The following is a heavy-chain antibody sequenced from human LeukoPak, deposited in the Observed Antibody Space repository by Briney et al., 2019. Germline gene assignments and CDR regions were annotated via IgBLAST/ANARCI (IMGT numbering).Heavy chain of an antibody. V-gene: IGHV1-46*01. Sequence: ASVKVSFKASGYTFTSFHMHWVRQAPGQGLEWMGMIIPSDGSTSSAQKFQGRVTMTRDTSTSTVHMELSSLRSEDTAVIYCARDSSGWTVDYWGQGTLVTVSA. CDR2: IIPSDGST. J-gene: IGHJ4*02. CDR1: GYTFTSFH. CDR3: ARDSSGWTVDY. D-gene: IGHD6-19*01.